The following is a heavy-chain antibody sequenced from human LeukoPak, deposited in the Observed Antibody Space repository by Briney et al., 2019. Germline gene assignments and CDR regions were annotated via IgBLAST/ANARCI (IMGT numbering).Heavy chain of an antibody. CDR2: ISGSGGST. CDR3: AKRRGFRSGYLNWFDP. CDR1: GFTFSSYA. V-gene: IGHV3-23*01. J-gene: IGHJ5*02. Sequence: PGGSLRLSCAASGFTFSSYAMSWVRQAPGKGLEWVSAISGSGGSTYYADSVKGRFTISRDNSKNTLYLQMNSLRAEDTAVYYCAKRRGFRSGYLNWFDPWGQGTLVTVSS. D-gene: IGHD3-3*01.